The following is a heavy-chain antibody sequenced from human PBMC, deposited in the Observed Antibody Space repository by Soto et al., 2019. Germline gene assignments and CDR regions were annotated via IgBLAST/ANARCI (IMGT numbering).Heavy chain of an antibody. Sequence: EVQLLESGGGLVQPGGSLRLSCAASGFTFSTYAMSWVRQAPGKGLEWVSSISGSGGNTYYADSVKGRFTISRDNSKNTLYLQMDSLRAEDTAVYYCAKSSGSSGLSDYFAYWGQGTLVTVSS. V-gene: IGHV3-23*01. J-gene: IGHJ4*02. CDR1: GFTFSTYA. CDR2: ISGSGGNT. D-gene: IGHD1-26*01. CDR3: AKSSGSSGLSDYFAY.